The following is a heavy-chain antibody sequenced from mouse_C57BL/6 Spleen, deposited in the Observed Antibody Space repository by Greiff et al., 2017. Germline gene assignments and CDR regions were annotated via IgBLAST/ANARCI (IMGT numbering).Heavy chain of an antibody. V-gene: IGHV1-82*01. CDR2: IYPGDGDT. CDR1: GYAFSSSW. J-gene: IGHJ2*01. Sequence: QVQLQQSGPELVKPGASVKISCKASGYAFSSSWMNWVKQRPGTGLEWIGRIYPGDGDTTYNGKFKGKATLTADKSSSTAYMQLSSLTSEDSAVYFCARGDDYIFDYWGQGTTLTVSS. CDR3: ARGDDYIFDY. D-gene: IGHD2-4*01.